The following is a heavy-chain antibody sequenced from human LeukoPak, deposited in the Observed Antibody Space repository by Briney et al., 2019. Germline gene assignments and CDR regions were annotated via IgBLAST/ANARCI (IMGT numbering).Heavy chain of an antibody. J-gene: IGHJ3*02. CDR1: EFTFSRYS. CDR2: ISRTGSAI. V-gene: IGHV3-48*01. D-gene: IGHD2-15*01. Sequence: GGSLRLSCEASEFTFSRYSMNWARQAPGKGLEWVSHISRTGSAIYYTDSVKGRFTISRDNAEDSLFLQMDRLRVEDTAMYYCVRGCSGGSCYLTNTFDIWGRGTMVTVSS. CDR3: VRGCSGGSCYLTNTFDI.